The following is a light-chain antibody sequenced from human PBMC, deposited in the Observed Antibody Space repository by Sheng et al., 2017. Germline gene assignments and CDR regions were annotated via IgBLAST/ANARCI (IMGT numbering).Light chain of an antibody. CDR2: GAS. CDR1: QDIESY. V-gene: IGKV1-39*01. Sequence: DIQMTQSPSSLSATVGDRVTISCRASQDIESYLNWYQQKPGKAPKLLIYGASTLQAGFPSRFSGSKSGTDFILTISRLQPEDCGTYYCQQTYSALRGFGGGTTVE. CDR3: QQTYSALRG. J-gene: IGKJ4*01.